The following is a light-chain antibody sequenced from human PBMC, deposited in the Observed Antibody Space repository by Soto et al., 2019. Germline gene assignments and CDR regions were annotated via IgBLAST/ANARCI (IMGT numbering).Light chain of an antibody. J-gene: IGKJ3*01. CDR1: QSFSSSY. Sequence: EIVLTQSPGTLSLSPGERATLSCRASQSFSSSYLAWYQQKPGQAPRLLIYGASTRATGIPDRFSGSGSGTDFTLTVSRLEPEDFAVYYCQQYNNWPVTFGPGTKVDI. CDR3: QQYNNWPVT. CDR2: GAS. V-gene: IGKV3-20*01.